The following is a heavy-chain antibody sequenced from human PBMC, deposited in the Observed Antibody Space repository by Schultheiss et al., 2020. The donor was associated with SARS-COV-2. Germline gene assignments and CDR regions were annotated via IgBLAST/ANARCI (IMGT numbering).Heavy chain of an antibody. CDR3: AREEEPSYGMDV. V-gene: IGHV3-33*01. D-gene: IGHD1-26*01. Sequence: GESMKISCAASGFTFSSYGMHWVRQAPGKGLEWVAVIWYDGSNKYYADSVKGRFTISRDNSKNTLYLQMNSLRAEDTAVYYCAREEEPSYGMDVWGQGTTVTVSS. CDR2: IWYDGSNK. J-gene: IGHJ6*02. CDR1: GFTFSSYG.